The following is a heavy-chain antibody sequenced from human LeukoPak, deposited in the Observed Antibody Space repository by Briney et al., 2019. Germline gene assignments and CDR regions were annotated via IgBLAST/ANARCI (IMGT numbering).Heavy chain of an antibody. D-gene: IGHD5-24*01. CDR1: GDSINSYY. J-gene: IGHJ4*02. V-gene: IGHV4-4*07. Sequence: PSETLSLTCTVSGDSINSYYWSWIRQPAGKGLEWIGRIYTSGSTNYNPSLKSRVTMSMDTSKSQFSLRLSSVTAEDTAVYYCAKARSDGYNFDYWGQGTLVTVSS. CDR2: IYTSGST. CDR3: AKARSDGYNFDY.